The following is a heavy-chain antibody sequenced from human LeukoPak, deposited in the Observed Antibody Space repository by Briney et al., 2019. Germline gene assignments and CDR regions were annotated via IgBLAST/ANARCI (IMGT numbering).Heavy chain of an antibody. CDR3: ATGWATNFDY. CDR2: IIPIFGTA. CDR1: GGTFSSYA. D-gene: IGHD5-24*01. J-gene: IGHJ4*02. Sequence: SVKVSCKASGGTFSSYAISWVRQAPGQGLEWMGGIIPIFGTANYAQKFQGRVTMTEDTSTDTAYMELSSLRSEDTAVYYCATGWATNFDYWGQGTLVTVSS. V-gene: IGHV1-69*06.